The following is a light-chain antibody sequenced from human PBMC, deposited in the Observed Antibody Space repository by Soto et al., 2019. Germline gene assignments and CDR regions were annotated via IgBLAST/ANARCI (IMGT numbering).Light chain of an antibody. CDR2: EVS. J-gene: IGLJ2*01. CDR3: SSYVGSNTVV. V-gene: IGLV2-8*01. CDR1: SSDVGGYNY. Sequence: QPVLTQPPSASGSPGQSVTISCTGSSSDVGGYNYVSWYQQHPGKAPKLMIYEVSKRPSGVPDRLSGSKSGNTASLTVSGLQAEDEADYYCSSYVGSNTVVFGGGTKLTVL.